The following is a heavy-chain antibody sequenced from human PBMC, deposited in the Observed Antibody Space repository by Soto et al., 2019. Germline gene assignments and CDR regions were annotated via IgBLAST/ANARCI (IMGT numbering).Heavy chain of an antibody. D-gene: IGHD5-12*01. CDR2: IKSKTDGGTI. CDR3: TTAHPRGPDY. CDR1: GFTFNNAW. Sequence: GGSLRLSCAASGFTFNNAWMNWVRQAPGKGLEWVGRIKSKTDGGTIDYPATVKGRFTISRDDSRNTLYLQMNSLTTEDTAVYYCTTAHPRGPDYWGQGTLVTVSS. V-gene: IGHV3-15*01. J-gene: IGHJ4*02.